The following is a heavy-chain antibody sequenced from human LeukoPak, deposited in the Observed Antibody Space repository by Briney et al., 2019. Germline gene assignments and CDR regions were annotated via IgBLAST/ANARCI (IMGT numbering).Heavy chain of an antibody. Sequence: PSETLSLTCTVSGGSFSHYYWSWIRQPPGKGLEWIGYIYYSGNTDYNPSLKSRVTISVDTSKNRFSLRLSSVTAADTAVYFCARGYFDSPHAFDIWGQGTMFTVSS. CDR2: IYYSGNT. CDR3: ARGYFDSPHAFDI. D-gene: IGHD3-9*01. V-gene: IGHV4-59*01. J-gene: IGHJ3*02. CDR1: GGSFSHYY.